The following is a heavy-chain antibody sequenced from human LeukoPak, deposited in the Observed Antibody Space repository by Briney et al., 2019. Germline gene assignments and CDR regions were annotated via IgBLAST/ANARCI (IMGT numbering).Heavy chain of an antibody. Sequence: ASVKVSCKASGGTFSSYAISWVRQAPGQGLEWMGGIIPIFGTANYAQKFQGRVTITADESTSTAYMELSSLRSEDTAVYYCARVPGIAVAKGRFDPWGQGTLVTVSS. D-gene: IGHD6-19*01. CDR3: ARVPGIAVAKGRFDP. V-gene: IGHV1-69*13. CDR1: GGTFSSYA. J-gene: IGHJ5*02. CDR2: IIPIFGTA.